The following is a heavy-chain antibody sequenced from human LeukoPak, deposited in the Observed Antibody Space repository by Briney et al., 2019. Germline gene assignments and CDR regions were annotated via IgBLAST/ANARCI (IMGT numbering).Heavy chain of an antibody. D-gene: IGHD6-19*01. CDR2: ISGSGGGT. J-gene: IGHJ4*02. Sequence: GGSLRLSCAASGFTFSTYAMSWVRQAPGKGLEWVSSISGSGGGTYYADSVKGRFTISRDNSKNTLYLQVNSLRAEDTAVYYCAKDRAYSSGRYFMGFDFWGEGTLLTVSS. CDR1: GFTFSTYA. V-gene: IGHV3-23*01. CDR3: AKDRAYSSGRYFMGFDF.